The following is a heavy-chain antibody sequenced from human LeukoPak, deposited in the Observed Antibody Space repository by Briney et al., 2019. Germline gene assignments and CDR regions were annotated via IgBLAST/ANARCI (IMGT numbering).Heavy chain of an antibody. CDR3: ARDRATKARIGGMDV. Sequence: GGSLRLSCVGSTFIFGSYSMTWVRQAPGKGLEWVSYISETSSRRYYADSVKGRFTISRDNAQNSLYLQMNSLSAEDTGIYYCARDRATKARIGGMDVWGQGTTVIVPS. CDR2: ISETSSRR. V-gene: IGHV3-21*06. D-gene: IGHD5-24*01. J-gene: IGHJ6*02. CDR1: TFIFGSYS.